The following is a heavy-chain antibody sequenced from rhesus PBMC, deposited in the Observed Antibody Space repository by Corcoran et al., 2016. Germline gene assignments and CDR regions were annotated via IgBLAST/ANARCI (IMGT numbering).Heavy chain of an antibody. V-gene: IGHV4-65*01. Sequence: QVQLQESGPGLVKPSETLSLTCAVSGGSISSSNWWSWIRQPPGKGLEWIGYISGSIDSPYDNPSLKRRGTISTDTSKNQLSLKLSSVTAADTGVYYCAGGYDSGYYIFDYWGQGVLGTVSS. J-gene: IGHJ4*01. CDR3: AGGYDSGYYIFDY. CDR2: ISGSIDSP. D-gene: IGHD3-28*01. CDR1: GGSISSSNW.